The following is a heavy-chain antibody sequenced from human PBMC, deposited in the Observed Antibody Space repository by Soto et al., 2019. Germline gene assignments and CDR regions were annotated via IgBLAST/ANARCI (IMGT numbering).Heavy chain of an antibody. CDR1: GFTFSSYA. J-gene: IGHJ4*02. CDR3: AKDRRITIFGVVIMGFDY. CDR2: ISGSGGST. V-gene: IGHV3-23*01. Sequence: GGSLRLSCAASGFTFSSYAMSWVRQAPGKGLEWVSAISGSGGSTYYADSVKGRFTISRDNSKNTLYLQMNSLRAEDTAVYYCAKDRRITIFGVVIMGFDYWGQGTLVTVSS. D-gene: IGHD3-3*01.